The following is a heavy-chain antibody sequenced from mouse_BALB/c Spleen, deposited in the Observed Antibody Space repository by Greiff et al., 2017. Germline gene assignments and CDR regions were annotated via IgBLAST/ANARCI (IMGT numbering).Heavy chain of an antibody. J-gene: IGHJ2*01. CDR2: IYPANGNT. V-gene: IGHV14-3*02. CDR3: ARGGFDY. CDR1: GFNFKDTY. Sequence: VQLQQSGAELVKPGASVKLSCTASGFNFKDTYMHWVKQRPEQGLEWIGRIYPANGNTKYDPKFQGKATITVDTSSNTAYLQLSSLTSEDTAVYYCARGGFDYWGQGTTVTVSA.